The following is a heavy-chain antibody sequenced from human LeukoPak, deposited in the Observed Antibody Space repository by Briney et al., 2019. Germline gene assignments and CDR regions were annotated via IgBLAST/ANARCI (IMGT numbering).Heavy chain of an antibody. D-gene: IGHD3-10*01. CDR1: GYTLTELS. CDR3: ATDSVYYGSGSRYYYYGMDV. J-gene: IGHJ6*02. CDR2: FDPEDGET. V-gene: IGHV1-24*01. Sequence: GASVKVSFKVSGYTLTELSMHWVRQAPGKGLEWMGGFDPEDGETIYAQKFQGRVTMTEDTSTDTAYMELSSLRSEDTAVYYCATDSVYYGSGSRYYYYGMDVWGQGTTVTVSS.